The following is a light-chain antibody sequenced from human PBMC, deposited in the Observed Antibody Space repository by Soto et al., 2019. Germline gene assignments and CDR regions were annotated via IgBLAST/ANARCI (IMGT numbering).Light chain of an antibody. J-gene: IGLJ2*01. CDR2: DSN. V-gene: IGLV1-51*01. CDR3: ATWDSSLTGEV. Sequence: QSVLTQPPSVSAAPGQKVTISCSGSSSNIGNNYVSWYQQLPGTAPKLLIYDSNKQPSGIPDRFSGSKSGTSATLDITGLQTGDEADYYCATWDSSLTGEVFGGGTKVTVL. CDR1: SSNIGNNY.